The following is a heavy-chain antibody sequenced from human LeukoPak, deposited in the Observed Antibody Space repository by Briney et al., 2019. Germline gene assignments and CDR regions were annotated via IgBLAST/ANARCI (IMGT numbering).Heavy chain of an antibody. V-gene: IGHV1-2*02. CDR1: GGTFSSYA. CDR2: IIPNSGGT. Sequence: ASVKVSCKASGGTFSSYAISWVRQAPGQGLEWMGGIIPNSGGTNYAQKFQGRVTMTRDTSISTAYMELSRLRSDDTAVYYCARGAYYYYYYMDVWGKGTTVTVSS. CDR3: ARGAYYYYYYMDV. J-gene: IGHJ6*03.